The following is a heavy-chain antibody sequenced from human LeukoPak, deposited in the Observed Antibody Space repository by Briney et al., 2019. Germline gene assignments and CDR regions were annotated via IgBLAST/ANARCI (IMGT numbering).Heavy chain of an antibody. Sequence: RASVNVSCKPSGYTFTSYGISWVRQAPGQGLEWMGWISAYNGNTNYAHSLQGRVTMTTDTSTSTAYMELRSLSSDDTAVYYCARDHYYDSSGYYGRDYWGQGTLVTVSP. V-gene: IGHV1-18*01. CDR1: GYTFTSYG. J-gene: IGHJ4*02. D-gene: IGHD3-22*01. CDR2: ISAYNGNT. CDR3: ARDHYYDSSGYYGRDY.